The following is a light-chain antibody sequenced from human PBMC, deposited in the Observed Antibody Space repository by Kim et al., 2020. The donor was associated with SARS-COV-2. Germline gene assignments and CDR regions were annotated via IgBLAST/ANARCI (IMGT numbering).Light chain of an antibody. Sequence: QSVLTQPPSASGSPGQSVTISCTGTSSDVGGYNYVSWYQQHPGKAPKLMIYEVSKRPSGVPDRFSGSKSGNTASLTVSGLQAEDEADYYCSSYAGSNSWVFGGWTQLTVL. CDR3: SSYAGSNSWV. J-gene: IGLJ3*02. CDR2: EVS. V-gene: IGLV2-8*01. CDR1: SSDVGGYNY.